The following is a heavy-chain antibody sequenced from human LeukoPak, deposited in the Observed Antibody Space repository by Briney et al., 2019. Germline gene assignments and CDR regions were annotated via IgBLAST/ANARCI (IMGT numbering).Heavy chain of an antibody. CDR3: ARLPHCTSTSCYLGGHNFDI. CDR2: IYHSGST. Sequence: SETLSLTCAVSGFSISSGYYRGWIRQPPGKGLEWIGSIYHSGSTHYSPSLKSRVTISVDTSKNQFSLNLRSVTAADTAVYFCARLPHCTSTSCYLGGHNFDIWGQGTMVTVSS. J-gene: IGHJ3*02. V-gene: IGHV4-38-2*01. CDR1: GFSISSGYY. D-gene: IGHD2-2*01.